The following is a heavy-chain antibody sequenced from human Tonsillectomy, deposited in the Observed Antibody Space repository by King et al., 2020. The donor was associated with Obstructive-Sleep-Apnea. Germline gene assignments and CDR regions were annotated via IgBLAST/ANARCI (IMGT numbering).Heavy chain of an antibody. D-gene: IGHD2-2*01. CDR1: GGTFSNYA. CDR3: ARDLQYCSSTSCYADYYGMDV. CDR2: IIPILGIT. V-gene: IGHV1-69*10. J-gene: IGHJ6*02. Sequence: QLVQSGAEVKKPGSSVKVSCKASGGTFSNYAISWVRQAPGQGLEWMGGIIPILGITNYAQKFQGRVTITADKSTSTAYMELSSLRSEETAVYYCARDLQYCSSTSCYADYYGMDVWGQGTTVTVSS.